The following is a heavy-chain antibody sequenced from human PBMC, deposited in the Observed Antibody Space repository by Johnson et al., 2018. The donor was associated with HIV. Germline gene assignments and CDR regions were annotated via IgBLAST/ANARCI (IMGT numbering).Heavy chain of an antibody. CDR2: ISWNSGSI. D-gene: IGHD1-26*01. J-gene: IGHJ3*02. Sequence: LVESGGGLVQPGRSPRLSCAASGFTFDDYAMHWVRQAPGKGLEWVSGISWNSGSIGYADSVKGRFTISRDNAKNSLYLQMNSLRAEDTALYYCAKDLTHSYDAFDIWGQGTMVTVSS. CDR3: AKDLTHSYDAFDI. V-gene: IGHV3-9*01. CDR1: GFTFDDYA.